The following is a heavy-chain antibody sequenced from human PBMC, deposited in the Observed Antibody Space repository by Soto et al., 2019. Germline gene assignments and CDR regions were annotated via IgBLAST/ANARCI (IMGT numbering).Heavy chain of an antibody. CDR2: IIPIFGTA. D-gene: IGHD2-2*02. V-gene: IGHV1-69*13. CDR1: GGTFSSYA. CDR3: ARGVRGYCSGTSCYTHLGY. J-gene: IGHJ4*02. Sequence: VASVKVSCKXSGGTFSSYAISWVRQAPGQGLEWMGGIIPIFGTANYAQKFQGRVTITADESTSTAYMELSSLRSEDTAVYYCARGVRGYCSGTSCYTHLGYWGQGTLVTVSS.